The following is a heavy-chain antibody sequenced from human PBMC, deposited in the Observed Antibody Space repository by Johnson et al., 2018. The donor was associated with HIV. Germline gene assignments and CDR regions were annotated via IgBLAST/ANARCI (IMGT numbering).Heavy chain of an antibody. CDR3: AKPMGGDDAFDI. D-gene: IGHD3-16*01. CDR1: GFSFSTYA. V-gene: IGHV3-23*04. CDR2: ISGGGGTT. J-gene: IGHJ3*02. Sequence: VQLVESGGGVVQPGGSLRLSCAASGFSFSTYAMTWVRQAPGRGLEWVSTISGGGGTTHYADSVKGRFTISRDNSKNTLHLQMNSLRAEDTAVYYCAKPMGGDDAFDIWGQGTTVTVSS.